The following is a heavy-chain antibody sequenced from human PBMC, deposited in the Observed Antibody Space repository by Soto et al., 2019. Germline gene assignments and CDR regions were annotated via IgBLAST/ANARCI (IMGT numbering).Heavy chain of an antibody. Sequence: QVQLVQSGAEVKKPGASVKVSCKAPRYIFTAYFMHWVRQAPGQGLEWMGWSNPNNGVTHYGLSFQGRVTMTRDTSISTAYMELSSLRSDDTAVYYCASHDPGARFDPWGQGTLVIVSS. CDR1: RYIFTAYF. D-gene: IGHD1-1*01. CDR3: ASHDPGARFDP. J-gene: IGHJ5*02. V-gene: IGHV1-2*02. CDR2: SNPNNGVT.